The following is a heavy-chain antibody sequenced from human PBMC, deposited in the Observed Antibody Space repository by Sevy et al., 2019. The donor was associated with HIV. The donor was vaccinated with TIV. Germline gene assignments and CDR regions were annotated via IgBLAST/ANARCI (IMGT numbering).Heavy chain of an antibody. J-gene: IGHJ4*02. V-gene: IGHV1-8*01. Sequence: ASVKVSCKASGYTFTSYDINWVRQAAGQGLEWVGWMTPSSRETGYAQKFEGRITMTGDTSIGTAYLELSSLTSEDTAVYFCARNLYGSGTFDYWGQGTLVTVSS. D-gene: IGHD3-10*01. CDR3: ARNLYGSGTFDY. CDR2: MTPSSRET. CDR1: GYTFTSYD.